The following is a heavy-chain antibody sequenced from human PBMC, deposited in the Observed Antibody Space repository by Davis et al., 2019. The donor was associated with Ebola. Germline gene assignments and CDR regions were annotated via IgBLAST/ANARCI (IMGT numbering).Heavy chain of an antibody. J-gene: IGHJ6*02. V-gene: IGHV3-30-3*01. CDR1: GFTFSSYA. CDR3: ARDAYSSSWKGMDV. D-gene: IGHD6-13*01. CDR2: ISYDGSNK. Sequence: PGGSLRLSCAASGFTFSSYAMHWVRQAPGKGLEWVAVISYDGSNKYYADSVKGRFTISRDNSKNTLYLQMNSLRAEDTAVYYCARDAYSSSWKGMDVWGQGTTVTVSS.